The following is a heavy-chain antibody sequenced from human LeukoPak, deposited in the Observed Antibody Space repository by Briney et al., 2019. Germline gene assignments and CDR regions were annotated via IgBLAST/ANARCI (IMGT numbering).Heavy chain of an antibody. CDR2: FDPEDGET. J-gene: IGHJ4*02. V-gene: IGHV1-24*01. D-gene: IGHD3-10*01. Sequence: ASVKVSCKVSGYNLTELSMHWVRQAPGKGLEWMGGFDPEDGETIYAQKFQGRVTITEDTSTDTAYMELSSLRSEDTAVYYCATETTSGSYPNRFDYWGQGTLVTVPS. CDR1: GYNLTELS. CDR3: ATETTSGSYPNRFDY.